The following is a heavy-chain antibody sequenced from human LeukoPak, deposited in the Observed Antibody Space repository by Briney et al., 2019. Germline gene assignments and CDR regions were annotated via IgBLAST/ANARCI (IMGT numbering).Heavy chain of an antibody. CDR1: GYAFTGYY. Sequence: ASVKVSCKASGYAFTGYYMHWVRQAPGQGLEWMGWINPNSGGTNYAQKFQGWVTMTRDTSISTAYMGLSRLRSDDTAVYYCARETYNWFDPWGQGTLVTVSS. CDR3: ARETYNWFDP. V-gene: IGHV1-2*04. J-gene: IGHJ5*02. CDR2: INPNSGGT.